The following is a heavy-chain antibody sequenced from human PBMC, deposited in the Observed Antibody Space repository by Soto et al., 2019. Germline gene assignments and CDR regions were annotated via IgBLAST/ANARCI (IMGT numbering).Heavy chain of an antibody. CDR2: VRSRAYGGTT. D-gene: IGHD6-13*01. J-gene: IGHJ6*02. CDR1: GFTFADYA. Sequence: EVQVVESGGGLVKPGQSLRLSCTASGFTFADYAMSWFCQAPGKGLEWVGVVRSRAYGGTTDYAASVRGSFTISRDDSKSIAYLQMNTLRTEDTAVYYCARYTYTSRYSYFGMDVWGHGTTVTVSS. V-gene: IGHV3-49*05. CDR3: ARYTYTSRYSYFGMDV.